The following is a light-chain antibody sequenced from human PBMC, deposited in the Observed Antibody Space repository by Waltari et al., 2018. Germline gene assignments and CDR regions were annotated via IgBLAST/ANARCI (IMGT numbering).Light chain of an antibody. CDR2: EVN. Sequence: QSALTQPPSASGSPGQSVTIPCSGTSRDIGPCNLVPWHQQHPGKATRIIISEVNNRSSVLPQRFFGSKSGNTASLTVSGLQAADEADYYCSSLAGGGHPVLFGGGTKLTVL. V-gene: IGLV2-8*01. CDR1: SRDIGPCNL. CDR3: SSLAGGGHPVL. J-gene: IGLJ2*01.